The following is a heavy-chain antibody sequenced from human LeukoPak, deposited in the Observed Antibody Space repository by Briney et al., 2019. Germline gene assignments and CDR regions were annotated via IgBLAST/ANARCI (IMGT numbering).Heavy chain of an antibody. CDR2: IYYSGST. V-gene: IGHV4-39*01. D-gene: IGHD2-2*01. CDR1: GGSISSSSYY. J-gene: IGHJ5*02. Sequence: SETLSLTCTVSGGSISSSSYYWGWIRQPPGKGLEWIGSIYYSGSTYYNPSLKSRVTISVDTSKNQFSLKLSSVTAADTAVYYCARHRGSYCSSTSCSPWDWFDPWGQGTLVTVSS. CDR3: ARHRGSYCSSTSCSPWDWFDP.